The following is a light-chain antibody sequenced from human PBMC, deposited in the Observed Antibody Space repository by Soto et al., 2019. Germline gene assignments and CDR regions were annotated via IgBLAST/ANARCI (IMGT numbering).Light chain of an antibody. CDR3: SSYAGSNKFRVV. CDR1: SSDVGGYNY. Sequence: QSALTQPPSASGSPGQSVTISCTGTSSDVGGYNYVSWYQQHPGKAPKLMIYEVSKRPSGVPDRFSGSKSGNTASLTVSGLQAEDEADYYCSSYAGSNKFRVVFGGRTKLTVL. V-gene: IGLV2-8*01. CDR2: EVS. J-gene: IGLJ2*01.